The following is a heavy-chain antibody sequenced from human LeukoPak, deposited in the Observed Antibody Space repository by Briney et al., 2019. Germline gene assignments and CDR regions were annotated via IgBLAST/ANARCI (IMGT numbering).Heavy chain of an antibody. D-gene: IGHD4-17*01. V-gene: IGHV3-9*01. J-gene: IGHJ6*03. CDR3: ARDMGYGDYVLGYMDV. Sequence: GGSLRLSCAASGFIFNDYAMHWVRQAPGKGLEWVSGISWDSYTINYADSVKGRFTISRDNAKNTLYLQMNSLRAEDTAVYYCARDMGYGDYVLGYMDVWGKGTTVTVSS. CDR2: ISWDSYTI. CDR1: GFIFNDYA.